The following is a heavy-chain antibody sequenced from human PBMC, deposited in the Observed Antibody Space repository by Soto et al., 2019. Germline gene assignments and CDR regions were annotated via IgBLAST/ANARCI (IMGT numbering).Heavy chain of an antibody. D-gene: IGHD2-8*01. CDR1: GGSISNHH. J-gene: IGHJ4*02. CDR2: ISYTGST. CDR3: TKDTNANTFYY. V-gene: IGHV4-59*11. Sequence: SETLSLTCKVSGGSISNHHWSWIRQPPGKGLEWIGFISYTGSTNYNPSLNSRVTISVDTSKNQFSLKLTSVTAADTAVYYCTKDTNANTFYYWGQGTLVTVSS.